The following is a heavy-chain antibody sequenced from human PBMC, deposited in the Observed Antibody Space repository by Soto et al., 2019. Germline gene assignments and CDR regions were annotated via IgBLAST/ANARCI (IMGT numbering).Heavy chain of an antibody. V-gene: IGHV4-31*03. Sequence: QVQLQESGPGLVKPSQTLSLICSVSGASITSGHYYWTWIRQHPGKGLEWIGFIYSSGTAFYSPSLRSRLTISLDTSKKQFSLTVNFLTAADTAVYYCARIRNGAPAEYWGQGILVTVSP. CDR1: GASITSGHYY. CDR2: IYSSGTA. J-gene: IGHJ4*02. CDR3: ARIRNGAPAEY. D-gene: IGHD1-26*01.